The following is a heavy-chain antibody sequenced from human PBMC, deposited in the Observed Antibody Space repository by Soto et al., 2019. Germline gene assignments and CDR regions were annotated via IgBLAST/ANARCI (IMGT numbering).Heavy chain of an antibody. CDR1: GDSISSSSYY. Sequence: PSETLSLTCTVSGDSISSSSYYWGWIRQPPGKGLEWIGSIYYGGSTFYNPSLKSRVTISVDTSKNQFSLRLSSVTAADTALYYCSKTDYYYYGMDVWGQGTTVTVSS. J-gene: IGHJ6*02. CDR2: IYYGGST. CDR3: SKTDYYYYGMDV. V-gene: IGHV4-39*01.